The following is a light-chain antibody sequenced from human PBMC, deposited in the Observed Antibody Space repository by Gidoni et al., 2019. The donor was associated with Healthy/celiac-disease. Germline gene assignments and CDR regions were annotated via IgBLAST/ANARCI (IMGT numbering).Light chain of an antibody. Sequence: DIQMTQSPSSLSASVGDRVSITCRACQSISSYLNWYQQKPGKAPMLLIYAASSLQSGVPSRFSGSGSGTDFTLTISSLQPEDFATYYFQQSYSTPQTFGQGTKLEIK. CDR2: AAS. J-gene: IGKJ2*01. V-gene: IGKV1-39*01. CDR3: QQSYSTPQT. CDR1: QSISSY.